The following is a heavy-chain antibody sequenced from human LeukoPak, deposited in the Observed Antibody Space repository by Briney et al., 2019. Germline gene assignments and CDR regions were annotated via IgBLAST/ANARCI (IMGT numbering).Heavy chain of an antibody. V-gene: IGHV4-4*07. CDR1: GGSINNYH. Sequence: SKTLSLTCTVSGGSINNYHWNWIRQPAGKGLEWIGHIYTSGSTDYNPSLKSRVTISQDKSKDQFSLELTSLTAADTAVNYCARALGSSSNRWGQGTLVTVSS. CDR3: ARALGSSSNR. D-gene: IGHD6-13*01. CDR2: IYTSGST. J-gene: IGHJ4*02.